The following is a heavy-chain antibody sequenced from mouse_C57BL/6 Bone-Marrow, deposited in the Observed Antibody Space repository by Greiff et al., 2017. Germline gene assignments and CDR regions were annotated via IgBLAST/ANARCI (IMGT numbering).Heavy chain of an antibody. D-gene: IGHD2-5*01. CDR2: IYPGSGNT. CDR3: ARVSNLAWFAY. Sequence: QVQLQQSGPELVKPGASVKISCKASGYSFTSYYIHWVKQRPGQGLEWIGWIYPGSGNTKYNEKFKGKATLTADTSSSTAYMQLSSLTSEDSAVYYCARVSNLAWFAYWGQGTLVTVSA. V-gene: IGHV1-66*01. CDR1: GYSFTSYY. J-gene: IGHJ3*01.